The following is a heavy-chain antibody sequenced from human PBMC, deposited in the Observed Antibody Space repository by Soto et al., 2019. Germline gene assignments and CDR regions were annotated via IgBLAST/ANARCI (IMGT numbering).Heavy chain of an antibody. Sequence: SVKVSCKASGGTFSSYASSWVRQAPGQGLEWMGGIIPIFGTANYAQKFQGRVTITADESTSTAYMELSSLRSEDTAAYYCAREVGYGMDVWGQGTTVTVSS. D-gene: IGHD1-26*01. V-gene: IGHV1-69*01. J-gene: IGHJ6*02. CDR1: GGTFSSYA. CDR2: IIPIFGTA. CDR3: AREVGYGMDV.